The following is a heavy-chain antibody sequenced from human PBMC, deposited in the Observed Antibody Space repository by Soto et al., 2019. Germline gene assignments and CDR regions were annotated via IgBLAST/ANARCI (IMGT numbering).Heavy chain of an antibody. CDR2: ISTSSSTI. CDR1: GFPFSTYS. V-gene: IGHV3-48*01. CDR3: ARDISDYN. D-gene: IGHD4-17*01. J-gene: IGHJ4*02. Sequence: EVQLVESGGGLVQPGGSLRLSCAASGFPFSTYSMNRVRQAPGKGLEWVSYISTSSSTIYYADSVRGRFTIFRDNAKNSLYLQMNSLRAEDTAVYYCARDISDYNWGQGTLVTVSS.